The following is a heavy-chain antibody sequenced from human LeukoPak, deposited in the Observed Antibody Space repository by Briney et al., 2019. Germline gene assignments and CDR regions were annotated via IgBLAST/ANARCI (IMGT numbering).Heavy chain of an antibody. J-gene: IGHJ4*02. CDR1: GYTFTGYY. Sequence: ASVKVSCKASGYTFTGYYMHWVRQASGQGLEWMGWINPNSGGTNYAQKFQGRVTMTRDTSISTAYMELSRLRSDDTAVYYCARFPGGSGYYLLWGQGTLVTVSS. V-gene: IGHV1-2*02. CDR2: INPNSGGT. D-gene: IGHD3-22*01. CDR3: ARFPGGSGYYLL.